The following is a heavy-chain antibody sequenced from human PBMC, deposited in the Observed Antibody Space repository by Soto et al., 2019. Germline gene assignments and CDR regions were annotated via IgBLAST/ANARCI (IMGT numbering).Heavy chain of an antibody. J-gene: IGHJ6*02. Sequence: ASVKVSCKSSGYTFTSYYINWVRQATGQGLECMGWMNPNSGNTVYAQKFQGRVTMTRNTSISTAYMELSSLRSEDTAVYYCARVYYYDSSGYYRYYYYGMDVWGQGTTVTVSS. CDR3: ARVYYYDSSGYYRYYYYGMDV. V-gene: IGHV1-8*01. CDR1: GYTFTSYY. CDR2: MNPNSGNT. D-gene: IGHD3-22*01.